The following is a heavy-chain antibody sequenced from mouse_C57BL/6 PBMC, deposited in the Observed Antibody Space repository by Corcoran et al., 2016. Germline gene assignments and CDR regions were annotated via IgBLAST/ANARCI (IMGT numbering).Heavy chain of an antibody. J-gene: IGHJ4*01. D-gene: IGHD2-1*01. CDR1: GYTFTDYY. V-gene: IGHV1-19*01. CDR2: INPYNGGT. CDR3: ARGHGNYAMDY. Sequence: EVQLQQSGPVLVKPGASVKMSCKASGYTFTDYYMNWVKQSHGKSLEWIGVINPYNGGTSYNQKFKGKATLTVDKSSSTAYMELNSLTSEDSAVYYCARGHGNYAMDYWGQGTSVTVSS.